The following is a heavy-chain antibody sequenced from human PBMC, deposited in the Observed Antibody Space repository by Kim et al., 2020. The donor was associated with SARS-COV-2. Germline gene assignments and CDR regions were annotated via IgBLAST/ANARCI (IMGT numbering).Heavy chain of an antibody. V-gene: IGHV4-39*01. CDR1: GASISSSNYY. CDR3: ARHMVRGTSTEDWFDP. CDR2: IYYSGTT. Sequence: SETLSLTCTVSGASISSSNYYWGWIRQPPGKGLEWIGSIYYSGTTYFNPTLKSRVTISVDTSKNQFSLRLSSVTAADPAVYYCARHMVRGTSTEDWFDP. D-gene: IGHD3-10*01. J-gene: IGHJ5*02.